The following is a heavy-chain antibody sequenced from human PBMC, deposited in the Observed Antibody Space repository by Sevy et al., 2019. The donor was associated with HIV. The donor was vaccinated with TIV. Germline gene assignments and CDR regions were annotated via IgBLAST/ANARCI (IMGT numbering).Heavy chain of an antibody. D-gene: IGHD3-16*01. J-gene: IGHJ4*02. CDR2: ISGSGGST. CDR1: GFTFSSYA. V-gene: IGHV3-23*01. CDR3: AKEGDDYVWGSYFY. Sequence: GGSLRLSCAASGFTFSSYAMSWVRQAPGKGLEWVSAISGSGGSTYYADSVKGLFNISRDNSKKRLYLQMNSLRAEDTAVYYCAKEGDDYVWGSYFYWGQGTLVTVSS.